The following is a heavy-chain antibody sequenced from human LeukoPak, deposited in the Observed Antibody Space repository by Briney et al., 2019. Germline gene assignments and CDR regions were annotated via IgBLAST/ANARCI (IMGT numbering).Heavy chain of an antibody. CDR2: ISASGGTT. Sequence: GGSLRLSCAASGFIFSSYAMSWVRQAPGKGLEWVSTISASGGTTYYADSVKGRFTISRDNSRNTLYVQMNSLRAGDTAVYYCAKKRYYDSSGQEDSFDYWGQGTLVTVSS. CDR1: GFIFSSYA. V-gene: IGHV3-23*01. D-gene: IGHD3-22*01. J-gene: IGHJ4*02. CDR3: AKKRYYDSSGQEDSFDY.